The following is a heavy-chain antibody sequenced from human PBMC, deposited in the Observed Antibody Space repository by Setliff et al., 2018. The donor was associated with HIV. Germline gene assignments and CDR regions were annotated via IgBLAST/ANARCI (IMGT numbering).Heavy chain of an antibody. V-gene: IGHV4-59*11. D-gene: IGHD1-26*01. Sequence: SETLSLTCTVSGASISSHYWAWIRQSPGKGLEWIGYIYYSGNTNYSPSLKSRVTISVHTSKNQFSLRLRSVTAADTAVYYCARGWGDNSFDSWGQGTLVTVS. CDR2: IYYSGNT. J-gene: IGHJ5*01. CDR1: GASISSHY. CDR3: ARGWGDNSFDS.